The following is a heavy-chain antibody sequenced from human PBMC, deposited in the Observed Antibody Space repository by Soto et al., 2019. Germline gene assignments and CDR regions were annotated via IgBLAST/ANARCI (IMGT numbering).Heavy chain of an antibody. D-gene: IGHD5-18*01. CDR2: ISGSGGST. V-gene: IGHV3-23*01. Sequence: GGSLRLSCAASGFTFSSYAMSWVRQAPGKGLEWVSAISGSGGSTYYADSVKGRFTISRDNSKNTLYLQMNSLRAEDTAVYYCAKDPKRAGYSYGIRQLDYWGQGTLVTVSS. CDR3: AKDPKRAGYSYGIRQLDY. CDR1: GFTFSSYA. J-gene: IGHJ4*02.